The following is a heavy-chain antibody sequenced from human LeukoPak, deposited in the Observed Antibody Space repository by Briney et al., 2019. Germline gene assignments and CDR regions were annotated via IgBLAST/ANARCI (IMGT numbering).Heavy chain of an antibody. J-gene: IGHJ4*02. CDR1: GYTFTGYY. CDR2: INPNSGGT. V-gene: IGHV1-2*02. Sequence: ASVKVSFKASGYTFTGYYMHWVRQAPGQGLEWMGWINPNSGGTNYAQKFQGRVTMTRDTSISTAYMELSRLRSDDTAVYYCARAMYSSSLFFGNHFDYWGQGTLVTVSS. D-gene: IGHD6-6*01. CDR3: ARAMYSSSLFFGNHFDY.